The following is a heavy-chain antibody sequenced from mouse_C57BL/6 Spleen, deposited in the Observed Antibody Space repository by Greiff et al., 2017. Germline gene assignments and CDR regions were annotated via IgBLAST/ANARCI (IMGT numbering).Heavy chain of an antibody. Sequence: VQQQQSGAELVKPGASVKISCKASGYAFSSYWMNWVKQRPGKGLEWIGQIYPGDGDTNYNGKFKGKATLTADKSSSTAYMQLSSLTSEDSAVYFCARGLITTVPFAYWGQGTLVTVSA. J-gene: IGHJ3*01. D-gene: IGHD1-1*01. CDR2: IYPGDGDT. CDR1: GYAFSSYW. CDR3: ARGLITTVPFAY. V-gene: IGHV1-80*01.